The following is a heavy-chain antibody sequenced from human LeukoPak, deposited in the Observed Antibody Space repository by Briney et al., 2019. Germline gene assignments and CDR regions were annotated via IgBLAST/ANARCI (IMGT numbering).Heavy chain of an antibody. V-gene: IGHV3-7*01. CDR2: INQDGREK. CDR3: ARVADYGDFFDY. CDR1: GFTFSSDW. D-gene: IGHD4-17*01. Sequence: GGSLRLSCAASGFTFSSDWMSWVRQAPGKGLEWVANINQDGREKYYVDSVKGRFTISRDNAKNSLYLQMNSLRAEDTAVYYCARVADYGDFFDYWGQGTLVTVSS. J-gene: IGHJ4*02.